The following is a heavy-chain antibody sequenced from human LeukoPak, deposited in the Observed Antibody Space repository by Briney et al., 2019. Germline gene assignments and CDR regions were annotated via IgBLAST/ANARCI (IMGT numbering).Heavy chain of an antibody. J-gene: IGHJ4*02. D-gene: IGHD4-17*01. Sequence: GGSLRLSCAASGFSFSSYGMTWVRQAPGKGLEWVSGISDSGYTTHYADSVKGRFTISRDNSKNTLYLQMNSLRAEDTAVYYCAKGIERTTVTTFDYWGQGTLVTVSS. V-gene: IGHV3-23*01. CDR3: AKGIERTTVTTFDY. CDR2: ISDSGYTT. CDR1: GFSFSSYG.